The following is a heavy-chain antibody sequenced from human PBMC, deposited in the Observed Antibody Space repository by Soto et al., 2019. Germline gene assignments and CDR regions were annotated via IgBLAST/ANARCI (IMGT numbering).Heavy chain of an antibody. CDR2: IIPIFGTA. J-gene: IGHJ4*02. D-gene: IGHD2-21*02. Sequence: GASVKVSCKASRGTFSSCAISWVRQAPGQGLEWMGGIIPIFGTANYAQKFQGRVTITADESTSTAYMELSSLRSEDTAVYYCARAIYCGGDCYSGPFDYWGQGTLVTVSS. CDR1: RGTFSSCA. V-gene: IGHV1-69*13. CDR3: ARAIYCGGDCYSGPFDY.